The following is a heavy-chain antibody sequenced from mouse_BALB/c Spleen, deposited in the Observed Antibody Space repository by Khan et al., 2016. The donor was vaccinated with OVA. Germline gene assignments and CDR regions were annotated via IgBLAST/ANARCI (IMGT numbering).Heavy chain of an antibody. CDR1: GFSLTSYG. CDR2: IWSDGST. J-gene: IGHJ4*01. D-gene: IGHD2-3*01. Sequence: VQLVESGPGLVAPSQSLYITCTVSGFSLTSYGIHWVRQPPGKGLEWLVVIWSDGSTNYNSVLKSRLSISTDNSTSQVFLKMNSLHTDDTAIYYCARWFDGYSSLYAIDYWGQGTLVTVSA. CDR3: ARWFDGYSSLYAIDY. V-gene: IGHV2-6*02.